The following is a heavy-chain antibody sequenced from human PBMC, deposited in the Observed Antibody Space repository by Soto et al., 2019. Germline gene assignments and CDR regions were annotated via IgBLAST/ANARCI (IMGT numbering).Heavy chain of an antibody. D-gene: IGHD2-15*01. CDR1: GFTFSTYS. CDR3: AKYSGDTCYSALTSF. J-gene: IGHJ4*02. V-gene: IGHV3-23*01. Sequence: EVQLLASGGGLVHPGGSLRLSCAASGFTFSTYSMSWVRQAPGKGLEWVSGISGSGAATCYAASVKGRFTISRDNSKNTLYLQMNSLRAEDTALYYCAKYSGDTCYSALTSFWGQGTLVTVSS. CDR2: ISGSGAAT.